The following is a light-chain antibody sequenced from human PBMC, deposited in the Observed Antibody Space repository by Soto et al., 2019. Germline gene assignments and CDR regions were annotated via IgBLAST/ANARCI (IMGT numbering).Light chain of an antibody. J-gene: IGKJ5*01. V-gene: IGKV3-20*01. CDR1: QSVSSTY. CDR2: GAS. Sequence: EMVLTQSPGTLSLSPGERATLSCRASQSVSSTYLAWYQQRPGQAPRLLIYGASSRATGIPDRFSGSGSGTDFTLTVGRLEPEDFALYFCQQYGSSPVTFGQGTRLEIK. CDR3: QQYGSSPVT.